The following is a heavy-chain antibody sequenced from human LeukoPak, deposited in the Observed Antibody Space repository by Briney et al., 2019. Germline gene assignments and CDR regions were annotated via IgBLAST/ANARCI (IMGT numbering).Heavy chain of an antibody. CDR2: IIPIFGTA. Sequence: SVKVSCKASGGTFSSYAISWVRQAPGQGLEWMGGIIPIFGTANYAQKFHGRVTITADKSTSTAYMELSSLRSEDTAVYYCAREDENSSGWYHIWGRGTLVTVSS. J-gene: IGHJ2*01. CDR3: AREDENSSGWYHI. D-gene: IGHD6-19*01. V-gene: IGHV1-69*06. CDR1: GGTFSSYA.